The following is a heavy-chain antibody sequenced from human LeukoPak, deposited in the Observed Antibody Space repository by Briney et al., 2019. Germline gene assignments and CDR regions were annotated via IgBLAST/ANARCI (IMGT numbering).Heavy chain of an antibody. D-gene: IGHD2-2*01. CDR3: ARDLPGYCSSTSCLQGAFDI. CDR2: MNPNSGNT. Sequence: GASVKVSCKASGYTFTSYDINWVRQATGQGLEWMGRMNPNSGNTGYAQKFQGRVTMTRNTSISTAYMELSSLRSEDTAVYYCARDLPGYCSSTSCLQGAFDIWGQGTMVTVSS. J-gene: IGHJ3*02. CDR1: GYTFTSYD. V-gene: IGHV1-8*01.